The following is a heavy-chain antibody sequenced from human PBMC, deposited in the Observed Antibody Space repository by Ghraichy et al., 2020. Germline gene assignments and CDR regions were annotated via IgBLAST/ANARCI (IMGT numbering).Heavy chain of an antibody. V-gene: IGHV4-34*01. CDR2: INHSGST. D-gene: IGHD1-14*01. J-gene: IGHJ4*02. CDR3: ARKVRYNPYFDY. Sequence: SETLSLTCAVYGGSFSGYYWSWIRQPPGKGLEWIGEINHSGSTNYNPSLKSRVTISVDTSKNQFSLKLSSVTAADTAVYYCARKVRYNPYFDYWGQGTLVTVSS. CDR1: GGSFSGYY.